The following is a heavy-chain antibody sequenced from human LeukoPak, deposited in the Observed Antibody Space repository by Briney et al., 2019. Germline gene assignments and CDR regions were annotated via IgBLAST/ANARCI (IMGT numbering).Heavy chain of an antibody. V-gene: IGHV3-30*01. CDR3: AREGDDCSSTSCWYFDY. CDR2: ISYDGSNK. J-gene: IGHJ4*02. CDR1: GFTFSSYA. D-gene: IGHD2-2*01. Sequence: GGSLRLSCAASGFTFSSYAMHWVRQAPGKGLEWVAVISYDGSNKYYADSVKGRFTISRDNSKNTLYLQMNSLRAEDTAVYYCAREGDDCSSTSCWYFDYWGQGTLVTVSS.